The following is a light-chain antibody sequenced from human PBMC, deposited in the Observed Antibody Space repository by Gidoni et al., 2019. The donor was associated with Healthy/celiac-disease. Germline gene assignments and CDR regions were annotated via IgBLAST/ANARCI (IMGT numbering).Light chain of an antibody. Sequence: IQMTQSPSSLSASVGDRVTITCRVSQSISSYLIWYQQKPGKAPKLLIYAASSVQSGVPSRFSGSGCGREYTLIISSLQPEDFAAYYCQQSYSTHRYTFGQGTKLEIK. CDR1: QSISSY. V-gene: IGKV1-39*01. J-gene: IGKJ2*01. CDR2: AAS. CDR3: QQSYSTHRYT.